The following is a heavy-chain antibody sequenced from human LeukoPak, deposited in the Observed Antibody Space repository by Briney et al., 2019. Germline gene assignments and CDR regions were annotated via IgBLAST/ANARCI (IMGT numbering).Heavy chain of an antibody. CDR2: IGPGGDI. Sequence: PGGSLRLSCAASGFSFTAYSMNWVRQAPGRGLEWLSYIGPGGDIYYADSVTGRFTVSRDILKNFLYLQMNGLRVDDTAVYYCARRFDTWGPGTLVTVSS. V-gene: IGHV3-48*01. J-gene: IGHJ4*02. CDR3: ARRFDT. D-gene: IGHD3-9*01. CDR1: GFSFTAYS.